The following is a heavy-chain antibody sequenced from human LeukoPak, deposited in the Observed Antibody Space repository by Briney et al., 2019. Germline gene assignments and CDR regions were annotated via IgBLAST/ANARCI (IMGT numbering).Heavy chain of an antibody. CDR2: IRWGGGST. CDR1: GFSFTSYA. J-gene: IGHJ4*02. D-gene: IGHD2-15*01. CDR3: AKRYCSGGSCYPLDY. V-gene: IGHV3-23*01. Sequence: GGSLRLFCAPSGFSFTSYAMSWVRQSPGKWLECVSAIRWGGGSTYYAGSVKGRFTISRDNSKNTLYLKMNSLRAEDTAVYYCAKRYCSGGSCYPLDYWGQGTLVTVSS.